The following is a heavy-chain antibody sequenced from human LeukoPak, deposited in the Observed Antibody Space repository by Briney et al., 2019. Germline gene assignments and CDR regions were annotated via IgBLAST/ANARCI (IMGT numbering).Heavy chain of an antibody. Sequence: GASVKVSCKASGYTFTSYGISWVRQAPGHGLEWMGWISAYNGNTNYAQKLQGRVTMTTDTSTSTAYMELRSLRSDDTAVYYCARARLGLYDFWSGPNWFDPWGQGTLVTVSS. V-gene: IGHV1-18*01. CDR3: ARARLGLYDFWSGPNWFDP. D-gene: IGHD3-3*01. CDR2: ISAYNGNT. J-gene: IGHJ5*02. CDR1: GYTFTSYG.